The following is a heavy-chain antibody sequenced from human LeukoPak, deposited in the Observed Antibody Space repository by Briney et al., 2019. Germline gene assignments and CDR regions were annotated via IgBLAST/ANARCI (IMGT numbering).Heavy chain of an antibody. CDR3: ARGAGWELLGNFDY. J-gene: IGHJ4*02. CDR1: GYTFISYG. CDR2: ISAFNGNT. V-gene: IGHV1-18*01. D-gene: IGHD1-26*01. Sequence: ASVKVSCKASGYTFISYGISWVRQAPGQGLEWMGWISAFNGNTNYAQKLQGRVTMTTDTSTSTAYMELRSLRSDDTAVYYCARGAGWELLGNFDYWGQGTLVTVSS.